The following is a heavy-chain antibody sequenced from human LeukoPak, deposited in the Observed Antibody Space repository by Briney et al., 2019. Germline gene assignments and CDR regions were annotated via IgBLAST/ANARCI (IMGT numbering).Heavy chain of an antibody. CDR2: INPNSGGT. Sequence: ASVKVSCKASVDILTVCYVHWVPEAPGHGLEWMGWINPNSGGTNYAQKFQGRVTMTRDTSISTAYMELSRLRSDDTAVYYGATDWSGSDYWGQGTLVTVSS. CDR1: VDILTVCY. D-gene: IGHD3-3*01. J-gene: IGHJ4*02. CDR3: ATDWSGSDY. V-gene: IGHV1-2*02.